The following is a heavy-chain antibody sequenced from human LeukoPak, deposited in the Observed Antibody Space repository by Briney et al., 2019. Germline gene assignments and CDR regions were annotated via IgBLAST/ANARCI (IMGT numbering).Heavy chain of an antibody. Sequence: SVKVSCKASGGTFSSYAISWVRQAPGQGLEWMGGIIPIFGTANYAQKFQGRVTITADESTSTAYMELSSLRSEDTAVYYCARDRPQYYYGSGSYSTPDYYYYYGMDVWGQGTTVTVSS. CDR2: IIPIFGTA. V-gene: IGHV1-69*13. D-gene: IGHD3-10*01. CDR1: GGTFSSYA. J-gene: IGHJ6*02. CDR3: ARDRPQYYYGSGSYSTPDYYYYYGMDV.